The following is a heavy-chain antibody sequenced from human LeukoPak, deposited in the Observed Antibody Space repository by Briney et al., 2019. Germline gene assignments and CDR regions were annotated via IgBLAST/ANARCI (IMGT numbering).Heavy chain of an antibody. CDR3: ARAVGAAAIDF. CDR1: GFTFSNSA. CDR2: IKSDGSGQ. J-gene: IGHJ4*02. D-gene: IGHD2-2*01. Sequence: GGPLRLSCAASGFTFSNSAMTWVRQAPGKGLEWVANIKSDGSGQYYVDFVKGRFIVSRDNAKNSLSLQMNSLRAEDTAVYYCARAVGAAAIDFWGQGTLVTVSS. V-gene: IGHV3-7*01.